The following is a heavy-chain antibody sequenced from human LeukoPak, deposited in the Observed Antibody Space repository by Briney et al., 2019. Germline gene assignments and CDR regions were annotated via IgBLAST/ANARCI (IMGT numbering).Heavy chain of an antibody. J-gene: IGHJ4*02. V-gene: IGHV1-46*01. D-gene: IGHD4-23*01. CDR2: INPSGGST. CDR1: GYTFIDYY. CDR3: ARDYGGNDGFDY. Sequence: ASVKVSCKTSGYTFIDYYMHWVRQAPGQGLEWMGIINPSGGSTSYAQKFQGGVTLTRDTSTSTVYMELSSLRSEDTAVYYCARDYGGNDGFDYWGQGTLVTVSS.